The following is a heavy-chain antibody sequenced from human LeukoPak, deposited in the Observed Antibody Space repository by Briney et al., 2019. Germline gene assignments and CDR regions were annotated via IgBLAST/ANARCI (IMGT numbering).Heavy chain of an antibody. V-gene: IGHV4-39*07. J-gene: IGHJ4*02. D-gene: IGHD3-22*01. CDR3: ARGYYDSSGYYRLDY. CDR2: LFADGRT. CDR1: GASFSDGRYY. Sequence: SETLSLTCTVSGASFSDGRYYWGWVRQPPGKGLEWIATLFADGRTFYSPSLKSRVTISVDTSKNQFSLKLSSVTAADTAVYYCARGYYDSSGYYRLDYWGQGTLVTVSS.